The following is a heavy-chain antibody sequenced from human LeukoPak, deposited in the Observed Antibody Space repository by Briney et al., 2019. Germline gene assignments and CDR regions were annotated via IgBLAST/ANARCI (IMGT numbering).Heavy chain of an antibody. CDR1: GYTFINYW. Sequence: GESLKISCKGSGYTFINYWIGWVRQMPGKGLEWMGIIYPGDSDTRYSPSFQGQVTISADKSISTAYLQWSSLRASDTAMYYCVRHGRDYVILTGYYILGMDVWGKGTTVIVSS. CDR2: IYPGDSDT. V-gene: IGHV5-51*01. J-gene: IGHJ6*04. D-gene: IGHD3-9*01. CDR3: VRHGRDYVILTGYYILGMDV.